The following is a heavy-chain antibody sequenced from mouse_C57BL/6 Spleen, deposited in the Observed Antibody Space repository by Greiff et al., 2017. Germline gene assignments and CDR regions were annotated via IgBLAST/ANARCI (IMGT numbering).Heavy chain of an antibody. CDR1: GYTFTSYW. V-gene: IGHV1-80*01. CDR3: GRGYYGCFDG. J-gene: IGHJ1*03. CDR2: IYPGDSDT. Sequence: QVQLQQSGAELVKPGASVKMSCKASGYTFTSYWMHWVKQRPGQGLDWIGEIYPGDSDTNYNQKFKGKATLTADTSSSTAYMQLSSLTYEDSAVYDWGRGYYGCFDGWGKGTTVTVAS.